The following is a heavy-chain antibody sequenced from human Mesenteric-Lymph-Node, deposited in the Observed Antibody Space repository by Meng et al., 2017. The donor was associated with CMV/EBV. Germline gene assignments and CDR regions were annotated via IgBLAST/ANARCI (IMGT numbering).Heavy chain of an antibody. V-gene: IGHV3-7*01. CDR2: IKQDGSEK. CDR3: ARETTMDVAVDY. J-gene: IGHJ4*02. Sequence: GGSLRLSCAASRFTFSSYWMHWVRQAPGKGLEWVANIKQDGSEKYYVDSVKGRFTISRDNAKNSLYLQMKSLRAEDTAVYYCARETTMDVAVDYWGQGTLVTVSS. D-gene: IGHD4-23*01. CDR1: RFTFSSYW.